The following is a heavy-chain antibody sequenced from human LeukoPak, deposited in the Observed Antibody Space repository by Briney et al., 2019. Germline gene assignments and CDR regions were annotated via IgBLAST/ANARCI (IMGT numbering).Heavy chain of an antibody. CDR3: ARGRMVRGVIGYYYYYGMDV. CDR2: INHSGST. D-gene: IGHD3-10*01. V-gene: IGHV4-34*01. J-gene: IGHJ6*02. Sequence: PSETLSLTCAVYGGSFSGYYRSWIRQPPGKGLEWIGEINHSGSTNYNPSLKSRVTISVDTSKNQFSLKLSSVTAADTAVYYCARGRMVRGVIGYYYYYGMDVWGQGTTVTVSS. CDR1: GGSFSGYY.